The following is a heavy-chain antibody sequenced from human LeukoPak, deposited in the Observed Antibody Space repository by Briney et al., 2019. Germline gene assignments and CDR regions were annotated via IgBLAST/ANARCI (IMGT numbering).Heavy chain of an antibody. Sequence: PSETLSLTCTVSGGSISSYYWSWIRQPPGKGLEWIGYIYYSGSTNYNPSLKTRVTISVDASKNQFSLKLSSVTAADTAVYYCARQVRDGSGSYHFDYWGQGTLATVSS. V-gene: IGHV4-59*08. D-gene: IGHD3-10*01. J-gene: IGHJ4*02. CDR1: GGSISSYY. CDR2: IYYSGST. CDR3: ARQVRDGSGSYHFDY.